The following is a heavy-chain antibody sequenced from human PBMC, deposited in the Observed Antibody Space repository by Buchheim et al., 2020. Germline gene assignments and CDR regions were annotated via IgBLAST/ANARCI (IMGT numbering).Heavy chain of an antibody. D-gene: IGHD6-19*01. V-gene: IGHV4-39*01. J-gene: IGHJ4*02. CDR2: IYYSGST. CDR3: ATIAVADPTAIYYFDY. CDR1: GGSISSSSYY. Sequence: QLQLQESGPGLVKPSETLSLTCTVSGGSISSSSYYWGWIRQPPGKGLEWIGSIYYSGSTYYNPSLKSRVTISVDTSKNQFSLKLSSVTAADTAVYYCATIAVADPTAIYYFDYWGQGTL.